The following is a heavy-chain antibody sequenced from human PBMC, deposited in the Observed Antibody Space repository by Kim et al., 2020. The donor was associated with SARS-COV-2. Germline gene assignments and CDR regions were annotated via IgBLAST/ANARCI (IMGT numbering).Heavy chain of an antibody. V-gene: IGHV1-3*01. D-gene: IGHD3-22*01. J-gene: IGHJ4*02. CDR3: ASSGSPYDSSGYFDY. Sequence: KFQGRVTITRDTSASTAYMELSSLRSEDTAVYYCASSGSPYDSSGYFDYWGQGTLVTVSS.